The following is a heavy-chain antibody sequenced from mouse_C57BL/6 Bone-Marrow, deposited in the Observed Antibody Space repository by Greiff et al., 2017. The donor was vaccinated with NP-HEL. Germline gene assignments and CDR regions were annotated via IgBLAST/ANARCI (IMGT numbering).Heavy chain of an antibody. Sequence: QVQLQQSGAELVKPGASVKLSCKASGYTFTSYWMQWVKQRPGQGLEWIGEIDPSDSYTNYNQKFKGKATLTVDTSSSTAYMQLSSLTSEDSAVYYCARDGANWDWYFDVWGTGTTVTVSS. CDR1: GYTFTSYW. CDR2: IDPSDSYT. J-gene: IGHJ1*03. V-gene: IGHV1-50*01. CDR3: ARDGANWDWYFDV. D-gene: IGHD4-1*01.